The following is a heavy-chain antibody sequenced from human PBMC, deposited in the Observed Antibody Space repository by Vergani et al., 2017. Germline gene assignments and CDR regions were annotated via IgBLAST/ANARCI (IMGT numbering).Heavy chain of an antibody. CDR3: VREGSYRGSTTCRNPSYVYYYHMDV. CDR1: GFTFSTYA. J-gene: IGHJ6*03. V-gene: IGHV3-33*01. Sequence: QVQLVESGGGVVQPGRSLRLSCTSSGFTFSTYAMHWVRQAPGKGLEWVAIIYYDGSKKYYADSVKGRFTISRDNSRNTLDLLMSSLRAEDTAIYYCVREGSYRGSTTCRNPSYVYYYHMDVWGEGTTVTVSS. CDR2: IYYDGSKK. D-gene: IGHD2/OR15-2a*01.